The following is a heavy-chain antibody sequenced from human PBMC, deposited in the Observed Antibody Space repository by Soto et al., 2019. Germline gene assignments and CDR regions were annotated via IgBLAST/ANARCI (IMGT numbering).Heavy chain of an antibody. V-gene: IGHV4-34*01. J-gene: IGHJ4*02. Sequence: QVQLQQWGAGLLKPSETLSLNCAVNGGSLSGFYWSWIRQPPGKGLEWIGEIKDGGYTNYSPSLKSRATISSDRSNSQFSLGLNSVTAADTGVYYCARGQEGVVATHWDQGALVTVSS. CDR1: GGSLSGFY. CDR3: ARGQEGVVATH. D-gene: IGHD5-12*01. CDR2: IKDGGYT.